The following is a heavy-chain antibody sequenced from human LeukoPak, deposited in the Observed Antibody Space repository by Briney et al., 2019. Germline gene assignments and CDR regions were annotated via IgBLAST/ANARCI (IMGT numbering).Heavy chain of an antibody. CDR2: IYYSGST. J-gene: IGHJ6*03. D-gene: IGHD2/OR15-2a*01. V-gene: IGHV4-59*01. CDR1: GGSISSYY. Sequence: SETLSLTCTVSGGSISSYYWIWIRQPPGKGLEWIGHIYYSGSTNYNPSLKSRVTISVDTSKNQFSLKLSSVTAADTAVYYCARTFSYYYYMDVWGKGTTVTISS. CDR3: ARTFSYYYYMDV.